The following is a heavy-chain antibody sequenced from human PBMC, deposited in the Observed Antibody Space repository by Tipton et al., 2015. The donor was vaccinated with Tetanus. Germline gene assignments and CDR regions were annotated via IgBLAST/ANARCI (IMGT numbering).Heavy chain of an antibody. CDR3: ARGMAEASNCGGDCYSDY. Sequence: LSLTCTVSGGSISSYYWSWIRQPPGKGLEWVSSISSSSRYIYYADSVKGRFTISRDNAKNSLYLQMISLRAEDTAVYSCARGMAEASNCGGDCYSDYWGQGTLVTVSS. J-gene: IGHJ4*02. D-gene: IGHD2-21*02. CDR1: GGSISSYY. CDR2: ISSSSRYI. V-gene: IGHV3-21*01.